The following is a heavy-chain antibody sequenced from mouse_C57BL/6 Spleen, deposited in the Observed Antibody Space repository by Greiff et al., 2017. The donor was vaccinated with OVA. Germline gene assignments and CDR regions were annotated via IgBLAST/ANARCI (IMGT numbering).Heavy chain of an antibody. V-gene: IGHV1-64*01. J-gene: IGHJ2*01. CDR1: GYTFTSYW. Sequence: VQLQQPGAELVKPGASVKLSCKASGYTFTSYWMHWVKQRPGQGLEWIGMIHPNSGSTNYNEKFKSKATLTVDKSSSTAYLQLSSLITEDAAVYYCARGANWDYWGQGTTLTVSA. CDR2: IHPNSGST. D-gene: IGHD4-1*01. CDR3: ARGANWDY.